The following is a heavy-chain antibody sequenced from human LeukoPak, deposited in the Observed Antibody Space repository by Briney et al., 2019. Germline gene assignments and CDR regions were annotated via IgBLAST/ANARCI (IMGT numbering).Heavy chain of an antibody. D-gene: IGHD3-22*01. CDR3: ARRESGFDSPFDP. J-gene: IGHJ5*02. V-gene: IGHV4-59*08. CDR2: IYYSGST. CDR1: GGSISSYY. Sequence: SETLSLTCTVSGGSISSYYWSWIRQPPGKGLEWIGYIYYSGSTNYNPSLKSRVTISVDTSKSQFSLKLSSVTAADTAVYYCARRESGFDSPFDPWGQGTLVTVSS.